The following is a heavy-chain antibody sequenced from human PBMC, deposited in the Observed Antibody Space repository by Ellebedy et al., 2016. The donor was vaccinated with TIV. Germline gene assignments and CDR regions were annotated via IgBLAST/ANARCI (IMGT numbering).Heavy chain of an antibody. CDR3: ARGGAVNALDY. D-gene: IGHD3-16*01. CDR1: GFTFSKYS. Sequence: PGGSLRLSCAASGFTFSKYSMNWVRQAPGKGLAWVSSISSSSSYIYYADSLKGRFTISRDNAKNSLYLQINSLRVEDTAVYYCARGGAVNALDYWGQGTLVTVSS. J-gene: IGHJ4*02. V-gene: IGHV3-21*01. CDR2: ISSSSSYI.